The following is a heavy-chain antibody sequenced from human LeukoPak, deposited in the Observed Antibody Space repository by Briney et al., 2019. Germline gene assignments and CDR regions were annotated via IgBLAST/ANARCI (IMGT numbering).Heavy chain of an antibody. CDR2: IYYSGST. Sequence: PSETLSVTCTVSGGSISSGGYYWSWIRQHPGKGLEWIGYIYYSGSTYYNPSLKSRVTISVDTSKNQFSLKLSSVTAADTAVYYCARVRAGSFDYWGQGTLVTVSS. D-gene: IGHD3-10*01. V-gene: IGHV4-31*03. J-gene: IGHJ4*02. CDR1: GGSISSGGYY. CDR3: ARVRAGSFDY.